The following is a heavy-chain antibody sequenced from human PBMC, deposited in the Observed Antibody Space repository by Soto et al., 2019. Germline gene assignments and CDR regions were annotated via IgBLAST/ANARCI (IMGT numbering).Heavy chain of an antibody. D-gene: IGHD4-17*01. CDR2: INHSGST. V-gene: IGHV4-34*01. Sequence: QVHLQQWGAGLLKPSETLSLTCAVYGESFSSYYWSWIRQPPGKGLEWIGEINHSGSTNYKSSLKSRVTISVDTSKNQFSLKLNSVTAADTAVYYCARGDYGGNPPGNYWGQGTLVTVSS. CDR1: GESFSSYY. CDR3: ARGDYGGNPPGNY. J-gene: IGHJ4*02.